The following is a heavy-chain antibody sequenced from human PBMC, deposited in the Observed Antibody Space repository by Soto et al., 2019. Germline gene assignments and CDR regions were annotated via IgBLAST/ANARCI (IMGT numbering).Heavy chain of an antibody. CDR3: AKAGLYQLLKVYFDY. J-gene: IGHJ4*02. CDR2: ISYDGSNK. Sequence: PGGSLRLSCAASGFTFSSYGMHWVRQAPGKGLEWVAVISYDGSNKYYADSVKGRFTISRDNSKNTLYLQMNSLRAEDTSLYYCAKAGLYQLLKVYFDYWGQGTLVTVSS. D-gene: IGHD2-2*01. V-gene: IGHV3-30*18. CDR1: GFTFSSYG.